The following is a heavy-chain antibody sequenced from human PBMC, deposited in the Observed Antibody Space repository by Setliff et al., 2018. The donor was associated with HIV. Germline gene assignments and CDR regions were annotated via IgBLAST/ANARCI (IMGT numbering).Heavy chain of an antibody. CDR3: ARQGNIVVVTSFDY. CDR1: GGSISTYY. D-gene: IGHD2-21*02. Sequence: PSETLSLTCTVSGGSISTYYWSWIRQPPGKDLEWIGYIYYTGTTNYNPSLKSRVTISVDTSKDHFSLRLNSVTAADTAVYYCARQGNIVVVTSFDYWGQGTLVTVSS. J-gene: IGHJ4*02. CDR2: IYYTGTT. V-gene: IGHV4-59*08.